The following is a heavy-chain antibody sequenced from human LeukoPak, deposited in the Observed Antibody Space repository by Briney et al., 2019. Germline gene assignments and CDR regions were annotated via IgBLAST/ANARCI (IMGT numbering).Heavy chain of an antibody. CDR1: GGSFSGYY. CDR3: ARGRSSYDSSGYYYFDY. J-gene: IGHJ4*02. CDR2: INHSGST. Sequence: SETLSLTCAVYGGSFSGYYWSWIRQPPGKGLEWIGEINHSGSTNYNPSLKSRVTISVDTSKNQISLKLSSVTAADTAVYYCARGRSSYDSSGYYYFDYWGQGTLVTVSS. D-gene: IGHD3-22*01. V-gene: IGHV4-34*01.